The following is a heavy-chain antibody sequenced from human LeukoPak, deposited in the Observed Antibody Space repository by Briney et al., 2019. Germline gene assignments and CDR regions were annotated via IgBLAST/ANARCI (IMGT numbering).Heavy chain of an antibody. CDR1: GHSFTSSW. Sequence: GESLQISCKGSGHSFTSSWISWVRQLPGKGLEWMGRIDPSDSYTNYSPSFQGHVTISADKSISTAYLQWSSLKASDTAMYYCARRPVSSSSDYYGMDVWGQGTTVTVSS. CDR2: IDPSDSYT. V-gene: IGHV5-10-1*01. J-gene: IGHJ6*02. D-gene: IGHD6-6*01. CDR3: ARRPVSSSSDYYGMDV.